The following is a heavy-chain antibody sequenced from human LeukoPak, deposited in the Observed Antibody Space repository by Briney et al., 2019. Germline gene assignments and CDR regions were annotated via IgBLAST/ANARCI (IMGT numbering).Heavy chain of an antibody. CDR1: GGSFSGYN. D-gene: IGHD4-17*01. V-gene: IGHV4-34*01. Sequence: SETLSLTCGVYGGSFSGYNWSWIRQPPGKGLEWIGEINHSGGTNYNPPLKSRVTISVDTSKNQFSLRLNSATAADTAVYYCARDSSGYGSSWYFDLWGRGTLVTVSS. J-gene: IGHJ2*01. CDR2: INHSGGT. CDR3: ARDSSGYGSSWYFDL.